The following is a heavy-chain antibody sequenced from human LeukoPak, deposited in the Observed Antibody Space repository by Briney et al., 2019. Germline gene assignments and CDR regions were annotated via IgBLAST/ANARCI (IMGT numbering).Heavy chain of an antibody. J-gene: IGHJ5*02. CDR1: GGSISSYY. CDR3: ARDPRYSSSSSGNWFDP. CDR2: IYTSGST. Sequence: SETLSLTCTVSGGSISSYYWSWIRQPAGKGLEWIGRIYTSGSTNYNPSLKSRVTMSVDTSKNQFSLKLSSETAADTAVYYCARDPRYSSSSSGNWFDPWGQGTLVTVSS. V-gene: IGHV4-4*07. D-gene: IGHD6-6*01.